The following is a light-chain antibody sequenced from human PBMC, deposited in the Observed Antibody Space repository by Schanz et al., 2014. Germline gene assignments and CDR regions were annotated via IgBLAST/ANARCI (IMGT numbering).Light chain of an antibody. CDR1: SSDVGGYNY. V-gene: IGLV2-14*01. J-gene: IGLJ3*02. CDR3: SSYTTTTWRV. Sequence: QSALTQPASVSGSPGQSITISCTGTSSDVGGYNYVSWYQQHPGKAPKLMIYEGSKRPSGVSNRFSGSKSGNTASLTISGLQAEDEADYYCSSYTTTTWRVFGGGTKLTVL. CDR2: EGS.